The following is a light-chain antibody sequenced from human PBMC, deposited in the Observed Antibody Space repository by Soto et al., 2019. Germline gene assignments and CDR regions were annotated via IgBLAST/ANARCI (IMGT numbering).Light chain of an antibody. CDR1: SFNIGNNY. CDR2: DSN. Sequence: QSALTQPPSVSAAPGQKVTISCSGSSFNIGNNYVSWFQQLPGTAPKLLIYDSNKRPSGIPDRFSGSKSGTSATLDITGLQTGDEADYYCATWDSSLTGEVFGGGTKLTV. CDR3: ATWDSSLTGEV. J-gene: IGLJ2*01. V-gene: IGLV1-51*01.